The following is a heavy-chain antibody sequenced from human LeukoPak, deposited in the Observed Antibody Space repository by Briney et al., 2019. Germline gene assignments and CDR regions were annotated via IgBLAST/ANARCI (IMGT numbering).Heavy chain of an antibody. CDR3: ARARGSSSSQDYYADY. Sequence: ASVRVSCKASGYTFISYGISWVRQAPGQGLEWMGWISTYNGNTKYAQELQGRVTLTTDTSTRTVYMELRSLRSDDTAVYYCARARGSSSSQDYYADYWGQGALVTVPS. V-gene: IGHV1-18*04. J-gene: IGHJ4*02. D-gene: IGHD2-2*01. CDR1: GYTFISYG. CDR2: ISTYNGNT.